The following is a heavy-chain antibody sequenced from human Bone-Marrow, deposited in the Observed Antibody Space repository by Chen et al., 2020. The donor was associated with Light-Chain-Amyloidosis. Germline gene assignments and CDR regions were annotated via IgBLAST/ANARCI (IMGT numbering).Heavy chain of an antibody. CDR2: IYPDDPDA. D-gene: IGHD5-12*01. CDR1: GYTFPNYW. V-gene: IGHV5-51*01. Sequence: EVQLEQSGPEVKKPGESLKISCKGSGYTFPNYWIGWVRQMPGKGLEWMGVIYPDDPDARDSPSFEGQVTISAGKSITTAYLQWRSLKASDTAMYYCARRRDGYNFDYWGQGTLVTVSS. J-gene: IGHJ4*02. CDR3: ARRRDGYNFDY.